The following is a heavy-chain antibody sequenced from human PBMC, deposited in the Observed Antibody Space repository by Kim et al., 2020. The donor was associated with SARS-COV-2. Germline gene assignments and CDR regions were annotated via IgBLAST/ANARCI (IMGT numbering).Heavy chain of an antibody. V-gene: IGHV3-64D*06. J-gene: IGHJ3*02. CDR3: VKALYSCGYNTLDI. CDR1: GFNFNNYA. CDR2: ITFTGGGT. Sequence: GGSLRLSCSASGFNFNNYAMYWVRQAPGKGLEYVSSITFTGGGTYYAASVKGRFTISRDNAENTLYLQMSSLRVEDTAVYYCVKALYSCGYNTLDIWGRGTVLTVST. D-gene: IGHD6-25*01.